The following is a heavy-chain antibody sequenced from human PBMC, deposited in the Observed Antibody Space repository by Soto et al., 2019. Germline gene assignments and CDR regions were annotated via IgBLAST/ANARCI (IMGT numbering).Heavy chain of an antibody. J-gene: IGHJ1*01. CDR1: GYIFTSYG. V-gene: IGHV1-69*13. D-gene: IGHD4-17*01. Sequence: SVKVSCKASGYIFTSYGISWVRQAPGQGLEWMGGIIPIFGTANYAQKFQGRVTITADESTSTAYMELSSLRSEDTAVYYCARDHPIDYGDYGYFHYWGQGSLVTLSS. CDR3: ARDHPIDYGDYGYFHY. CDR2: IIPIFGTA.